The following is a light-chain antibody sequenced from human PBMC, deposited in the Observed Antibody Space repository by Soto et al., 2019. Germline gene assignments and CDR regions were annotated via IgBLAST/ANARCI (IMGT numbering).Light chain of an antibody. CDR2: EVS. CDR1: SSDVGAYNY. Sequence: QSALTQPASVSGSPGQSITISCTGTSSDVGAYNYVSWYRQHPGKAPKLVIYEVSNRPSGISSRFSGSKSGNTASLTISGLQAEDEADYYCGSYTQFSTVVFGGGTQLTVL. V-gene: IGLV2-14*01. J-gene: IGLJ3*02. CDR3: GSYTQFSTVV.